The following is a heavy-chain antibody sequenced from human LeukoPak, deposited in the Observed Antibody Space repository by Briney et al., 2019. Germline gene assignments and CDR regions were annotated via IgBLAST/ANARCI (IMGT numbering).Heavy chain of an antibody. CDR1: GDSVSSDSAA. V-gene: IGHV6-1*01. CDR2: TFYRSKWYN. Sequence: SQTLSLTCAISGDSVSSDSAAWNWIRQSPSRGLEWLGRTFYRSKWYNDYAVSVKSRITINPDTSKNQFSLQLNAVTPDDTAVCYCARSVNNWFDPWGQGTLVTVSS. J-gene: IGHJ5*02. CDR3: ARSVNNWFDP. D-gene: IGHD2-8*01.